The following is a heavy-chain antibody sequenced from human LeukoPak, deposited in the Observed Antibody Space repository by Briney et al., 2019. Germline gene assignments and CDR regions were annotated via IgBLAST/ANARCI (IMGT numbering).Heavy chain of an antibody. J-gene: IGHJ4*02. CDR1: GGSISSGGYY. CDR3: ARSDIAAADY. CDR2: IYYSGST. V-gene: IGHV4-31*03. D-gene: IGHD6-13*01. Sequence: PSQTLSLTCTVSGGSISSGGYYWSWFRQHPGKGLEWIGYIYYSGSTYYNPSLKSRVTISVDTSKNQFSLKLSSVTAADTAVYYCARSDIAAADYWGQGTLVTVSS.